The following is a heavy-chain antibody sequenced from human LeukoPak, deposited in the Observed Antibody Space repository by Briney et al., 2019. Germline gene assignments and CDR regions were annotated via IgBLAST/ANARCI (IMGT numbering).Heavy chain of an antibody. Sequence: PGGSLRLSCAASGFTFSSYAMSWVRQAPGKGLEWVSAISGSGGSTYYADSVKGRFTISRDNSKNTLYLQMNSLRAEDTAVYYCAKDEVVSLYCSGGSCYSIDAFDIWGQGTMVTVSS. CDR2: ISGSGGST. D-gene: IGHD2-15*01. CDR1: GFTFSSYA. CDR3: AKDEVVSLYCSGGSCYSIDAFDI. J-gene: IGHJ3*02. V-gene: IGHV3-23*01.